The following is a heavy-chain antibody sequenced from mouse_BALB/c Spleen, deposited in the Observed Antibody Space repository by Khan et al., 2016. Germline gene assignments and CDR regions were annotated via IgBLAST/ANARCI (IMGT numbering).Heavy chain of an antibody. Sequence: EVQLVESGPGLVKPSQSLSLTCTVTGYSITSDYAWNWIRQFPGNKLEWMGYISYSGSTSYNPSLKSRISITRDTSKNQIFLRLNSVTTEDTATYYYAEELGWFAYWGQGTLVTVSA. CDR1: GYSITSDYA. V-gene: IGHV3-2*02. CDR3: AEELGWFAY. J-gene: IGHJ3*01. D-gene: IGHD4-1*01. CDR2: ISYSGST.